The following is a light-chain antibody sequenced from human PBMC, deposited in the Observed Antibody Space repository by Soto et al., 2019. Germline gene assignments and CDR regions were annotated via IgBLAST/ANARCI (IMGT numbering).Light chain of an antibody. CDR2: AAS. CDR1: QGISSY. V-gene: IGKV1-9*01. Sequence: DIQLTQSPSFLSASVGDRVTITCRASQGISSYLAWYQQKPGKAPKLLIYAASTLQSGVPSWFSGSGSGTEFTLTISSLQPEDFATYYCQQLNSYPQVTFGPGTKVDIK. J-gene: IGKJ3*01. CDR3: QQLNSYPQVT.